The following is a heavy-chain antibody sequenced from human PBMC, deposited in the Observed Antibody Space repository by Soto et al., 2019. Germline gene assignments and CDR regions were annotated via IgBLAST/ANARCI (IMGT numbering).Heavy chain of an antibody. CDR3: AKDTLAVVVPATGGFGAFDI. CDR1: GFTFSSYA. V-gene: IGHV3-23*01. D-gene: IGHD2-2*01. J-gene: IGHJ3*02. Sequence: EVQLLESGGGLVQPGGSLRLSCAASGFTFSSYAMSWVRQAPGKGLEWVSAISGSGGSTYYADSVKGRFTISRDNSKNTLYLQMNSLRAEDTAVYYCAKDTLAVVVPATGGFGAFDIWGQGTMVTVSS. CDR2: ISGSGGST.